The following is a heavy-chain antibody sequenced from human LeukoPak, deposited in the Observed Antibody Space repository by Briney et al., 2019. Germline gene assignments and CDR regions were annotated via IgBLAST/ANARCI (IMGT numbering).Heavy chain of an antibody. V-gene: IGHV4-4*07. CDR3: ARTYSSSWYYFDY. D-gene: IGHD6-13*01. J-gene: IGHJ4*02. CDR1: GGSISSCY. CDR2: IYTSGST. Sequence: SETLSLTCTVSGGSISSCYWSWIRQPAGKGLEWIGRIYTSGSTNYNPSLKSRVTMSVDTSKNQFSLKLSSVTAADTAVYYCARTYSSSWYYFDYWGQGTLVTVSS.